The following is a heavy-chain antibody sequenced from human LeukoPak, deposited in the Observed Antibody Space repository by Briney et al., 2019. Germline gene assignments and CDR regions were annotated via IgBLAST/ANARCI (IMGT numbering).Heavy chain of an antibody. V-gene: IGHV3-21*01. D-gene: IGHD3-22*01. CDR1: GFTFSSYS. Sequence: GGSLRLSCAASGFTFSSYSLNWVRQAPGKGLEWVSSISSSSSYIYYADSVKGRFTISRDTSKNTLYLQMNTLRAEDTAVYYCASPYDSNAFDIWGQGTMVTVSS. J-gene: IGHJ3*02. CDR2: ISSSSSYI. CDR3: ASPYDSNAFDI.